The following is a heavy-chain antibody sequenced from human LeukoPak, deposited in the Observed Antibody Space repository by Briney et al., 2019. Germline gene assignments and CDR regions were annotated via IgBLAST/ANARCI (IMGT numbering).Heavy chain of an antibody. CDR1: GFTVSSNF. D-gene: IGHD3-22*01. J-gene: IGHJ4*02. CDR3: ARDFRNTMIVVGYYFDY. CDR2: IYSSGRT. Sequence: GGSLRLSCAASGFTVSSNFMSWVRQAPGKGLEWVSVIYSSGRTNYADSVRGRFIISRDNSKNTLNLQMNSLRDEDTAVYYCARDFRNTMIVVGYYFDYWGQGALVTVSS. V-gene: IGHV3-66*01.